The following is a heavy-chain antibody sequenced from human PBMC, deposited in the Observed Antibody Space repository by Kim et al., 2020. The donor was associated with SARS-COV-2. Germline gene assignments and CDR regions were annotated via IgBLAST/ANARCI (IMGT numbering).Heavy chain of an antibody. D-gene: IGHD3-3*01. Sequence: VKGRFTISRDNSKNTLYLQMNSLRAEDTAVYYCAKESDTDDFWSGLSDYWGQGTLVTVSS. J-gene: IGHJ4*02. CDR3: AKESDTDDFWSGLSDY. V-gene: IGHV3-30*02.